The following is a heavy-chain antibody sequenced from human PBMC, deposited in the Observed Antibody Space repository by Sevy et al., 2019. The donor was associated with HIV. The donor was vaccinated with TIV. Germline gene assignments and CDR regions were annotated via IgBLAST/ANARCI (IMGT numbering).Heavy chain of an antibody. V-gene: IGHV3-7*03. CDR2: IKQDGSEK. Sequence: GGSLRLSCVASGFTFSSYWMSWVRQAPGKGLEWVANIKQDGSEKYYVDSVKGRFTISRDNAKNSLYLQMNSLRAEDTAVYYCARIDVDAYYDYVWGSYRPGDAFDIWGQGTMVTVSS. CDR3: ARIDVDAYYDYVWGSYRPGDAFDI. CDR1: GFTFSSYW. J-gene: IGHJ3*02. D-gene: IGHD3-16*02.